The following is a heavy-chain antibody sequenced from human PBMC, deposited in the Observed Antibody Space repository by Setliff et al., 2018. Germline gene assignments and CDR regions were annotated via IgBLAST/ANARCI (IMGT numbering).Heavy chain of an antibody. V-gene: IGHV7-4-1*02. CDR2: INTNTGNP. Sequence: ASVKVSCKASGYTFTTYTMNWVRRAPGQGLEWMGWINTNTGNPTYAQGFTGRFVFSLDTSVSTTYLQTSSLKAEDTAVYYCARGEYTSLPSGVYYHMDVWGKGTTVTVSS. CDR3: ARGEYTSLPSGVYYHMDV. D-gene: IGHD6-6*01. J-gene: IGHJ6*03. CDR1: GYTFTTYT.